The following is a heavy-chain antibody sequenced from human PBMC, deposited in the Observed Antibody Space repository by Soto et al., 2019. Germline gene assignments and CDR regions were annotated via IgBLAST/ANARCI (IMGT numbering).Heavy chain of an antibody. J-gene: IGHJ4*02. CDR3: AKRYDFWSGHLDF. D-gene: IGHD3-3*01. CDR2: SSGSGGTT. V-gene: IGHV3-23*01. Sequence: VGPQSLSSIAAEGSFIGYARSLVSQTPGKGLEWVSSSSGSGGTTYYADSVKGRFTISRDNSKNTLYLQMNTLRAEDTAVYYCAKRYDFWSGHLDFWGQGTLVTVSS. CDR1: EGSFIGYA.